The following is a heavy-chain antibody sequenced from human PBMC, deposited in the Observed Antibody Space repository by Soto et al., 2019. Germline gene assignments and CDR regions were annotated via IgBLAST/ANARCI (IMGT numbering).Heavy chain of an antibody. CDR2: INAGNGNT. V-gene: IGHV1-3*05. CDR1: GYTFTSYA. CDR3: ARDLGFGIAAAGA. J-gene: IGHJ4*02. Sequence: QVQLVQSGAEEKKPGASVKVSCKASGYTFTSYAMHWVRQAPGQRLEWMGWINAGNGNTKYSQKFQGRVTITRDTSASTAYMELSSLRSEDTAVYYCARDLGFGIAAAGAWGQGTLVTVSS. D-gene: IGHD6-13*01.